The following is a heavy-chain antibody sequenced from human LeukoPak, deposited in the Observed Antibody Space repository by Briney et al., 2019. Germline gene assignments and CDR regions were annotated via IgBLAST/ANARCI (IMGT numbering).Heavy chain of an antibody. CDR3: ARTPNRQSVRGVIGWFDP. V-gene: IGHV3-66*01. D-gene: IGHD3-10*01. Sequence: GGSLRLSCAASEFSVGSNYMTWVRQAPGKGLEWVSLIYSGGSTYYADSVKGRFAISRDNSKNTLYLQMNSLRAEDTAVYYCARTPNRQSVRGVIGWFDPWGQGTLVTVSS. CDR2: IYSGGST. CDR1: EFSVGSNY. J-gene: IGHJ5*02.